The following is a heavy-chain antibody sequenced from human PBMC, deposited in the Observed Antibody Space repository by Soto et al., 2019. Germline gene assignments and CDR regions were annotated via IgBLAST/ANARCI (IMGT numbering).Heavy chain of an antibody. D-gene: IGHD6-19*01. CDR2: ISYDGSNK. J-gene: IGHJ4*02. CDR3: AKGASISAWGVESVTRGWYPDY. V-gene: IGHV3-30*18. Sequence: QVQLVESGGGVVQPGRSLRLSCAASGFTFSSYGMHWVRQAPGKGLEWVAVISYDGSNKYYADSVKGRFTISRDNSKNTLYLQMNSLRAEDTAVYYCAKGASISAWGVESVTRGWYPDYWGQGTLVTVSS. CDR1: GFTFSSYG.